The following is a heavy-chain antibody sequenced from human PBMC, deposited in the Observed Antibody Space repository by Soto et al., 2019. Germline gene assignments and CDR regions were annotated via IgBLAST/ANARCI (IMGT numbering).Heavy chain of an antibody. J-gene: IGHJ4*02. CDR3: ARGIMGFGELLSLEHTYYLDD. CDR2: IYPGDSDT. D-gene: IGHD3-10*01. V-gene: IGHV5-51*01. CDR1: GYSFTSYW. Sequence: GESLKVSCKGSGYSFTSYWIGWVRQMPGKGLECMGIIYPGDSDTSYSPSFQGQVTISADKSISTAYLQWSSLKASDTAMYYCARGIMGFGELLSLEHTYYLDDWGQGTLVTVSS.